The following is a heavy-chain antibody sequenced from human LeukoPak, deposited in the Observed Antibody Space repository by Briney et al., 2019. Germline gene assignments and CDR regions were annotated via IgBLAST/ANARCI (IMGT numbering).Heavy chain of an antibody. CDR1: GGSISSSSYY. D-gene: IGHD3-22*01. Sequence: SETLSLTCTVSGGSISSSSYYWGWIRQPPGKGLEWIGSIYYSGSTYYNPSLKSRVTISVDTSKNQFSLKLSSVTAADTAVYYCARGVGRDSSGYFRPFDYWGQGTLVTVSS. V-gene: IGHV4-39*07. CDR3: ARGVGRDSSGYFRPFDY. J-gene: IGHJ4*02. CDR2: IYYSGST.